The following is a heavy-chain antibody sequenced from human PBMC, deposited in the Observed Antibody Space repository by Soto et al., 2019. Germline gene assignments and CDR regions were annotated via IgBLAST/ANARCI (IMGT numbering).Heavy chain of an antibody. D-gene: IGHD2-15*01. CDR3: ATPGSPLDYYYGMDV. J-gene: IGHJ6*02. CDR2: IIPIFGTA. V-gene: IGHV1-69*13. Sequence: SVKVSCKASGGTFGSYAIRWVRQAPGQGLEWMGGIIPIFGTANYAQKFQGRVTITADESTSTAYMELSSLRSEDTAVYYCATPGSPLDYYYGMDVWGQGTTVTVSS. CDR1: GGTFGSYA.